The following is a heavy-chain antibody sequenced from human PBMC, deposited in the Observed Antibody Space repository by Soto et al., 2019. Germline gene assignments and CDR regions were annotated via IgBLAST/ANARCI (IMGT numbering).Heavy chain of an antibody. CDR2: ISGSGSST. CDR1: GFTFSSYA. J-gene: IGHJ4*02. CDR3: AKDRGYSGYGSIFDN. D-gene: IGHD5-12*01. V-gene: IGHV3-23*01. Sequence: EVQLLESGGGLVQPGGSLRLSCGVSGFTFSSYAMSWVRQAQGKGLEWVSVISGSGSSTDYADSVKGRFTISRGNSKNTLYLQMDSLRAEDTAVYHCAKDRGYSGYGSIFDNWGQGTLVTVSS.